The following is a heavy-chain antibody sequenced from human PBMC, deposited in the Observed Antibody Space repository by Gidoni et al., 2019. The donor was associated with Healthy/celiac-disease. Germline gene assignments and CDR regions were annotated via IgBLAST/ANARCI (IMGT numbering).Heavy chain of an antibody. CDR1: GGSISSGDYY. J-gene: IGHJ3*02. CDR3: ARGQIGYCSGGSCYSDAFDI. CDR2: IYYSGST. D-gene: IGHD2-15*01. V-gene: IGHV4-30-4*01. Sequence: QVQLQEAGPGLVKPSQTLSLTCTVSGGSISSGDYYWSWIRQPPGKGLEWIGYIYYSGSTYYNPSLKSRVTISVDTSKNQFSLKLSSVTAADTAVYYCARGQIGYCSGGSCYSDAFDIWGQGTMVTVSS.